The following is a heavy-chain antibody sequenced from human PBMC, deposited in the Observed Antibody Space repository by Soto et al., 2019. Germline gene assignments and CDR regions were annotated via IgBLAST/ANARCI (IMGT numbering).Heavy chain of an antibody. CDR2: IWYDGSNK. J-gene: IGHJ6*02. CDR3: ARRPAPATYDFWSGSIGPYGMDV. CDR1: GFTFSSYG. Sequence: QVQLVESGGGVVQPGRSLRLSCAASGFTFSSYGMHWVRQAPGKGLEWVAVIWYDGSNKYYADSVKGRFTISIDNFKNTVYLQMNSLRAEDTAVYYCARRPAPATYDFWSGSIGPYGMDVWGQGTTVTVSS. V-gene: IGHV3-33*01. D-gene: IGHD3-3*01.